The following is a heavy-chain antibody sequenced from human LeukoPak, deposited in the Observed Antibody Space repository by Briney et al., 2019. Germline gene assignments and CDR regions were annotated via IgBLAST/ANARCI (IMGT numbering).Heavy chain of an antibody. D-gene: IGHD6-19*01. V-gene: IGHV4-34*01. J-gene: IGHJ4*02. CDR2: INHSGST. CDR3: ARFRDSSGYYYYFDY. Sequence: SETLSLTCAVYGGSFCGYYWSWIRQPPGKGLEWIGEINHSGSTNYNPSLKSRVTISVDTSKNQFSLKLISVTAADTAVYYCARFRDSSGYYYYFDYWGQGTLVTVSS. CDR1: GGSFCGYY.